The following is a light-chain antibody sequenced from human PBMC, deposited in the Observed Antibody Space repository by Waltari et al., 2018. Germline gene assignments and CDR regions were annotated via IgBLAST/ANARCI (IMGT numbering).Light chain of an antibody. Sequence: QSVLTQPPSASGTPGQRVPISCSGRSSNIGGNVVNWYQQLPGKAPTLLIYRSDQRPSGVPDRFSGSKSGTSASLAISGLQSADEGDYYCAAWDDSLHGHWVFGGGTKVTVL. CDR3: AAWDDSLHGHWV. J-gene: IGLJ3*02. V-gene: IGLV1-44*01. CDR2: RSD. CDR1: SSNIGGNV.